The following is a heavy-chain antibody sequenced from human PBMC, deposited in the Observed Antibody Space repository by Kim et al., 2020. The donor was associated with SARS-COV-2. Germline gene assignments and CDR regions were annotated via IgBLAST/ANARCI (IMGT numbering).Heavy chain of an antibody. V-gene: IGHV3-23*01. D-gene: IGHD1-26*01. CDR3: AKYIGSYGWGTLDY. J-gene: IGHJ4*02. Sequence: GGSLRLSCAASGFTFSSYAMSWVRQAPGKGLEWVSAISGSGGSTYYADSVKGRFTISRDNSKNTLYLQMNSLRAEDTTVYYCAKYIGSYGWGTLDYWGQGTLVTVSS. CDR2: ISGSGGST. CDR1: GFTFSSYA.